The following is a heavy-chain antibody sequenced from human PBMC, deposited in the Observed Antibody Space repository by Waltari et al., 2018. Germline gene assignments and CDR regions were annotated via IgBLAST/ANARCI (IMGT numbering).Heavy chain of an antibody. V-gene: IGHV1-8*03. CDR1: GYTFTSYD. CDR2: MNPNSGNT. Sequence: QVQLVQSGAEVKKPGASVKVSCKASGYTFTSYDINWVRQAPGQGLEWMGWMNPNSGNTGYAQKFQGRVTITRNTSISTAYMELSSLRSEDTAVYYCARGRIVPAAIPRGWFDPWGQGTLVTVSS. CDR3: ARGRIVPAAIPRGWFDP. D-gene: IGHD2-2*02. J-gene: IGHJ5*02.